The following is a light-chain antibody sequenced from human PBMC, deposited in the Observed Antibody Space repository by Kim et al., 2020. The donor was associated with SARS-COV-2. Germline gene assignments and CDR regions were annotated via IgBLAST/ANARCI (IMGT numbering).Light chain of an antibody. CDR3: LQDYNYPHT. Sequence: AIQMTQFPSSLSASVGDRVTIPCRASQGIRTDLGWYQQKPGKAPKFLIYAASSLQSGVPSRFSGSGSGTDFTLTISSLQPEDSATYYCLQDYNYPHTFGQGTKVDIK. J-gene: IGKJ2*01. CDR1: QGIRTD. V-gene: IGKV1-6*01. CDR2: AAS.